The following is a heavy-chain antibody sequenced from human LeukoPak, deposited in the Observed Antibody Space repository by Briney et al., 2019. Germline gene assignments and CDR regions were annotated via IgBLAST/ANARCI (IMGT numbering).Heavy chain of an antibody. J-gene: IGHJ4*02. D-gene: IGHD3-10*01. V-gene: IGHV3-23*01. CDR2: IRGIVGNT. CDR3: AKHYYASGRSRFDY. Sequence: GGSLCLSCAVSGLTLNSYGMRWVRQPPGKGLEWVSAIRGIVGNTYYADSVEGRFTITRDNSKNTPYLQMGSLRAEDTAVYYCAKHYYASGRSRFDYWGQGTLVTASS. CDR1: GLTLNSYG.